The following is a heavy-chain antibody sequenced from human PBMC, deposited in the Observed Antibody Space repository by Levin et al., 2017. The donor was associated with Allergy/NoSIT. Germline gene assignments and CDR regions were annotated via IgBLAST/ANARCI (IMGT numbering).Heavy chain of an antibody. CDR3: ATDHYGSGRWEFDY. CDR2: IKTNSDGGTT. CDR1: GFIFSNAW. D-gene: IGHD3-10*01. V-gene: IGHV3-15*01. J-gene: IGHJ4*02. Sequence: LGESLKISCAASGFIFSNAWMSWVRQAPGKGLEWVGRIKTNSDGGTTEYAAPVRGRFTISRDDSKNTLYLQMDSLKTEDTAVYYCATDHYGSGRWEFDYWGQGTLVTVSS.